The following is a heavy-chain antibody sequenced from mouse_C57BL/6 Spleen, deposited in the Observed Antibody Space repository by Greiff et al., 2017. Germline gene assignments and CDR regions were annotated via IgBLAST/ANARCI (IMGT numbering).Heavy chain of an antibody. D-gene: IGHD2-4*01. V-gene: IGHV5-6*01. CDR2: ISSGGSYT. CDR1: GFTFSSYD. CDR3: AREGSDYDENCAMDY. Sequence: EVHLVESGADLVKPGASLKLSCAASGFTFSSYDMPWVRPTPDKRLEWVATISSGGSYTYYPESVKGRFTISRDNAENTLYLQISSLKSEDTAVYYCAREGSDYDENCAMDYWGQGTSVTVSS. J-gene: IGHJ4*01.